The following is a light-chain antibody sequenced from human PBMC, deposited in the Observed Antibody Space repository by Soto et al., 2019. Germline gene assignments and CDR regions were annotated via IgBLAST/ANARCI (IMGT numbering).Light chain of an antibody. CDR3: QLLTIYPLT. J-gene: IGKJ1*01. CDR2: AAS. V-gene: IGKV1-9*01. Sequence: IQCSKSPSSLSASVGDRLTITCRASQGISDYLAWYQQKPGKAPKLLIYAASTLQSGVPSRFSGSGSGTYFTLTIISLQPEDFATYYCQLLTIYPLTFGQGTKVDIK. CDR1: QGISDY.